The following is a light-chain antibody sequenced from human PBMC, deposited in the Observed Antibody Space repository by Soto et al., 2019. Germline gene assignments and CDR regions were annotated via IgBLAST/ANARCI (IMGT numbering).Light chain of an antibody. J-gene: IGKJ4*01. V-gene: IGKV3-15*01. CDR2: GAS. CDR3: QQFSSYPLT. CDR1: QSVSSN. Sequence: EIVMTQSPATLSVSPGERATLSCRASQSVSSNLAWYQQKPGQAPRLLIYGASTRATGIPDRFSGSGSGTDFTLTISRLGPEDFAVYYCQQFSSYPLTFGGGTKVDIK.